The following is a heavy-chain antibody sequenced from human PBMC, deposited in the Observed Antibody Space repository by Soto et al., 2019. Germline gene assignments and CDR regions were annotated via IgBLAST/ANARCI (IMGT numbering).Heavy chain of an antibody. J-gene: IGHJ4*02. V-gene: IGHV3-23*01. CDR3: ARTVNELYNTRFDY. Sequence: GGSLRLSCAASGFTFSSYAMSWVRQAPGKGLEWVSAISGSGGSTYYADSVKGRFTISRDNSKNTLYLQMNSLRAEDTAVYYCARTVNELYNTRFDYWGQGTLVTVSS. CDR2: ISGSGGST. CDR1: GFTFSSYA. D-gene: IGHD1-1*01.